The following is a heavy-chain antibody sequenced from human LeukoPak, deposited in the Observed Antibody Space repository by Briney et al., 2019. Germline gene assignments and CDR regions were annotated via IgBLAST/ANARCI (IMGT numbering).Heavy chain of an antibody. J-gene: IGHJ4*02. D-gene: IGHD5-18*01. CDR2: IYTSGST. CDR1: GGSFSGYY. V-gene: IGHV4-59*10. CDR3: ARSSSYGPYFDY. Sequence: SETLSLTCAVYGGSFSGYYWSWIRQPAGKGLEWIGRIYTSGSTNYNPSLKSRVTMSVDTSKNQFSLKLSSVTAADTAVYYCARSSSYGPYFDYWGQGTLVTVSS.